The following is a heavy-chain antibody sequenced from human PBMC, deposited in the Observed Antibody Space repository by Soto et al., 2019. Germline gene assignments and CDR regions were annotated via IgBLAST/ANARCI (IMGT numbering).Heavy chain of an antibody. V-gene: IGHV1-3*01. CDR2: INAGNGNT. CDR1: GYTFTSYA. CDR3: ARGPYSSVSNLGFEY. J-gene: IGHJ4*02. D-gene: IGHD6-19*01. Sequence: ASVKVSFKASGYTFTSYAMHWVRQAPGQRLEWMGWINAGNGNTKYSQKFQGRVTITRDTSASTAYMELSSLRSEDTAVYYCARGPYSSVSNLGFEYWGQGTLVTVSS.